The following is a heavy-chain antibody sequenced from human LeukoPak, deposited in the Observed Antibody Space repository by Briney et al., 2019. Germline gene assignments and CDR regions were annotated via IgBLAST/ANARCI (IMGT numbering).Heavy chain of an antibody. CDR2: IYTSGST. J-gene: IGHJ5*02. CDR3: ARDRSDFWRGYNWFDP. CDR1: GGSISSYY. Sequence: SETLSLTCTVSGGSISSYYWSWIRQPAGKGLEWIGRIYTSGSTNYNPSLKSRVTMSVDTSKNQFSLKLSSVTAADTAVYYCARDRSDFWRGYNWFDPWGQGTLVTVSS. V-gene: IGHV4-4*07. D-gene: IGHD3-3*01.